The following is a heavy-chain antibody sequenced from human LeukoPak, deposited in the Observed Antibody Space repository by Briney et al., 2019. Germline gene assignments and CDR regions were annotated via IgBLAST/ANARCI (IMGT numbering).Heavy chain of an antibody. J-gene: IGHJ4*02. CDR2: IHPFGGNT. Sequence: AASVKVSCKASGYTFTSNYMHWVRQAPGQGLEWMGIIHPFGGNTNYAQKFQGRVAMTRDTSTSTVYMELSSLRSEDTAIYYCARDCSSTRCQGPVFDNWGQGTLVTVSS. V-gene: IGHV1-46*01. D-gene: IGHD2-2*01. CDR3: ARDCSSTRCQGPVFDN. CDR1: GYTFTSNY.